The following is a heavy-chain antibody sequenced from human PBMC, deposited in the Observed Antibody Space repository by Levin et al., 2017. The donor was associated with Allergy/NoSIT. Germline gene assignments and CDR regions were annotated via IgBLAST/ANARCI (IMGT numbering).Heavy chain of an antibody. CDR2: ITSKGNGYSS. CDR1: GFSFSDHY. CDR3: ADLGRSYGLDV. Sequence: GESLKISCAASGFSFSDHYIDWVRQAPGKGPEWVGRITSKGNGYSSEYAASVRGRFTISRDDSENSVYLQMNSLKTDDTAVYYCADLGRSYGLDVWGQGTTVTVSS. D-gene: IGHD1-26*01. J-gene: IGHJ6*02. V-gene: IGHV3-72*01.